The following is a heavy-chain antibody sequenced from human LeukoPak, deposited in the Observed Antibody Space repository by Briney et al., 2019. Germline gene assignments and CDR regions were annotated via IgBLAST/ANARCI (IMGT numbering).Heavy chain of an antibody. CDR2: INTNTGNP. Sequence: ASVKVSCKASGYTFTSYAMNWVRQAPGQGLEWMGWINTNTGNPTYAQGFTGRFVFSLDTSVSTAYLQISSLKAEDTAVYYCARDLLYYDILTGYLNWFDPWGQGTLVTVSS. V-gene: IGHV7-4-1*02. CDR1: GYTFTSYA. CDR3: ARDLLYYDILTGYLNWFDP. D-gene: IGHD3-9*01. J-gene: IGHJ5*02.